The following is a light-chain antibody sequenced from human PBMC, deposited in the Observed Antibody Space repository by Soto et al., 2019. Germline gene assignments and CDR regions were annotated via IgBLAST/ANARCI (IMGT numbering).Light chain of an antibody. V-gene: IGKV4-1*01. CDR3: QQYFSAPPT. CDR2: WAS. CDR1: QSVLYSSNNKNY. Sequence: DIVMTQSPDSLAVSLGERATINCKSSQSVLYSSNNKNYLAWYQQKPGQPPKLLIYWASTRESGVPDRFSGSGSGTDFTLTISTLQAEDVAVYSCQQYFSAPPTFGQGTKVEI. J-gene: IGKJ1*01.